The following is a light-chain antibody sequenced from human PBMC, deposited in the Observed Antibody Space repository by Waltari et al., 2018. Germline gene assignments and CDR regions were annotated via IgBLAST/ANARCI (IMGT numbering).Light chain of an antibody. CDR3: QQRSHFYT. V-gene: IGKV3-11*01. CDR1: QSVGSS. J-gene: IGKJ3*01. CDR2: NAS. Sequence: EIILTQSPVTLSSSPGERATLSYRASQSVGSSLVWYQHKPGQPPRLLIYNASKRATGISDRFSGTGSGTDFTLTISSLEPEDFAVYYCQQRSHFYTFGPGTRVDVK.